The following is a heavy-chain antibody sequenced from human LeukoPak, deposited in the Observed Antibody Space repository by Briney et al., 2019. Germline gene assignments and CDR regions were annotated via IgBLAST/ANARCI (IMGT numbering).Heavy chain of an antibody. CDR2: MNPNSGNT. Sequence: ASVKVSCKASGYTFSDYNINWVRQATGQGLEWMGWMNPNSGNTGYAQKFQGRVTITRNTSISTAYMELSSLRSEDTAVYYCARVRTGPVYYYYMDVWGKGTTVTVSS. CDR1: GYTFSDYN. CDR3: ARVRTGPVYYYYMDV. J-gene: IGHJ6*03. D-gene: IGHD1-1*01. V-gene: IGHV1-8*01.